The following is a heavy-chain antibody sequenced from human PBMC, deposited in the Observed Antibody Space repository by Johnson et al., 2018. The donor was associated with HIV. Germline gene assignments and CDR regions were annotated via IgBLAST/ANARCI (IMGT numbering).Heavy chain of an antibody. CDR2: ISGSGENT. D-gene: IGHD4-11*01. V-gene: IGHV3-23*04. CDR1: GFTFANYA. J-gene: IGHJ3*01. CDR3: ARDYNGVFDV. Sequence: VQLVESGGGLVKPGGSLRLSCAVSGFTFANYAMSWVRQAPGKGLEWVAGISGSGENTHYADSVNGRFTISRDNSKNTMSLQMNSLRAEDTAIYYCARDYNGVFDVWGQGTLVTVSS.